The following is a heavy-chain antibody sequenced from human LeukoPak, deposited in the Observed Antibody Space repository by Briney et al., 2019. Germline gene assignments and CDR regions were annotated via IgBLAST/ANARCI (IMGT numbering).Heavy chain of an antibody. J-gene: IGHJ4*02. CDR3: AREGSMTARPFVSIDY. CDR1: GVSISTYY. V-gene: IGHV4-4*07. Sequence: SETLSLTCTVSGVSISTYYWSWVRQPAGKGLEWIGRIHTSGSVDYNASLKSRVTMSVDTSKKQFSLTMSSVTAANTAMYYCAREGSMTARPFVSIDYWGQGTLVTVSS. D-gene: IGHD6-6*01. CDR2: IHTSGSV.